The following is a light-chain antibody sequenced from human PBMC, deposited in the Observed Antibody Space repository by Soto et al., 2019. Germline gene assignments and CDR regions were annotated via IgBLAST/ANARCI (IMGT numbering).Light chain of an antibody. V-gene: IGKV3-11*01. CDR2: DAS. CDR3: QQRSNWPPWT. J-gene: IGKJ1*01. CDR1: QSVSTSY. Sequence: DIVYTQSPGTLSLSPGDRATLSCRASQSVSTSYLAWYQQKPGQAPRLLIYDASNRATGIPARFSGSGSGTDFTLTISSLEPEDFAVYYCQQRSNWPPWTFGQGTKVDIK.